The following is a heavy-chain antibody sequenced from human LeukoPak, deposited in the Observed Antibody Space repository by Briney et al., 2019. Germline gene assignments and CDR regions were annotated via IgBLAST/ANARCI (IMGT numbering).Heavy chain of an antibody. J-gene: IGHJ4*02. D-gene: IGHD2-2*01. V-gene: IGHV1-24*01. CDR2: FDPEDGET. CDR3: ATDHHCSSTSCYED. Sequence: ASGKVSRKVSGYTLTELSMHWVRQAPGKGLEWMGGFDPEDGETIYAQKFQGRVTMTEDTSTDTAYMELSSLRSEDTAVYYCATDHHCSSTSCYEDWGQGTLVTVSS. CDR1: GYTLTELS.